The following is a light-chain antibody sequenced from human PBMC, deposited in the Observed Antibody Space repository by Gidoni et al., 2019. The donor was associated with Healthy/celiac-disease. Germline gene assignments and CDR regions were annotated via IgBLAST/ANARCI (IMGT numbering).Light chain of an antibody. Sequence: SYELTQPPSVSVSPAQTASITCSGDKLGDKYACWYQQKPGQSPVLVIYQDSKRPPGIPERFSGSNSGNTATLTISGTQAMDEADYYCQAWDSSTYVVFGGGTKLTVL. CDR2: QDS. J-gene: IGLJ2*01. CDR3: QAWDSSTYVV. V-gene: IGLV3-1*01. CDR1: KLGDKY.